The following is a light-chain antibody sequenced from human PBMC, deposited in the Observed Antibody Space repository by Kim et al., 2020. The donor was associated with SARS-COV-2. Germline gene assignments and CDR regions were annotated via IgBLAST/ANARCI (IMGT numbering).Light chain of an antibody. CDR2: WAS. CDR1: QGVLSSSNNKNY. CDR3: QQYYSTPLT. J-gene: IGKJ4*01. Sequence: DIVMTQSLDSLAVSLGERATINCKSSQGVLSSSNNKNYLAWYQQKPGQPPKLLIYWASTRESGVPDRFSGSGSGTDFTLTISSLQAEDVAVYYCQQYYSTPLTFGGGTKVDIK. V-gene: IGKV4-1*01.